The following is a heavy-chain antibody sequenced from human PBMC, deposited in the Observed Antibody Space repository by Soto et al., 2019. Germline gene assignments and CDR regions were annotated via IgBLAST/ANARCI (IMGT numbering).Heavy chain of an antibody. J-gene: IGHJ4*02. CDR1: GFTFSRYG. V-gene: IGHV3-30*18. Sequence: QVQLVESGGAVVQPGRSLRLSCAASGFTFSRYGMHWVRQAPGKGLEWVAVISYDGSNKYYADSVKGRFTISRDNSKNTLYLQMNSLRAEDTAVYYCANDRARYCGGGSCYSSIDYWGQGTLVTVSS. CDR3: ANDRARYCGGGSCYSSIDY. D-gene: IGHD2-15*01. CDR2: ISYDGSNK.